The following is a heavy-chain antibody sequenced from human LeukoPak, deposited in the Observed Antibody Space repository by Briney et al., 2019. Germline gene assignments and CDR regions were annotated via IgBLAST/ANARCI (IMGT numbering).Heavy chain of an antibody. Sequence: SVKVSCKASGGTFSSYAISWVRQAPGQGLEWMGGIIPIFGTANYAQKFQGRVTITADESTSTAYMELSSLRSEDTAVYYCARDGIYCSSTSCLYYYYMDVWGKGTTVTVSS. V-gene: IGHV1-69*01. CDR2: IIPIFGTA. CDR1: GGTFSSYA. J-gene: IGHJ6*03. D-gene: IGHD2-2*01. CDR3: ARDGIYCSSTSCLYYYYMDV.